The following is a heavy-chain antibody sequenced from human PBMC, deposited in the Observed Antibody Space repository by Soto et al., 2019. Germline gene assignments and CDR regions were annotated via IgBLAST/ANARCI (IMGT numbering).Heavy chain of an antibody. V-gene: IGHV3-33*01. CDR2: TWHDGGNK. D-gene: IGHD3-9*01. Sequence: QVQLVESGGGVVQSGRSLRLSCAASGFAFSTYGMHWVRQAPGKGVEWVAMTWHDGGNKYYADSVKGRFTISRDNSKNTLYLQMNSLRAEDTAVYYCASELDWLLAVDYWGQGTLVTVSS. CDR1: GFAFSTYG. J-gene: IGHJ4*02. CDR3: ASELDWLLAVDY.